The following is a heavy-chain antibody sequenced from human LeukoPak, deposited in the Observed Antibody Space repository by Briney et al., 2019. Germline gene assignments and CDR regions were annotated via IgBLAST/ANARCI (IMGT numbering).Heavy chain of an antibody. Sequence: GASVKVSCKASGYTFTGYYMHWVRQAPGQGLEWMEWINPNSGGTNYAQKFQGRVTMTRDTSISTAYMELSRLRSDDTAVYYCARGRVYCSSTSCYSRDAFDIWGQGTMVTVSS. J-gene: IGHJ3*02. CDR2: INPNSGGT. CDR3: ARGRVYCSSTSCYSRDAFDI. D-gene: IGHD2-2*02. CDR1: GYTFTGYY. V-gene: IGHV1-2*02.